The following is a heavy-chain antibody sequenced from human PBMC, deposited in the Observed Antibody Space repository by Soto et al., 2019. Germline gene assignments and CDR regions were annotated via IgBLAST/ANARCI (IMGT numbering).Heavy chain of an antibody. CDR3: AKDPLSGSYSPYYYYYGMDV. CDR2: ISYDGSNK. V-gene: IGHV3-30*18. D-gene: IGHD1-26*01. CDR1: VFTFISYG. Sequence: HPGWSLRLACASSVFTFISYGMQWVRQAPGKGLEWVVVISYDGSNKYYADSVKGRFTISRDNSKNTLYLQMNSLRAEDTAVYYCAKDPLSGSYSPYYYYYGMDVWGQGTTVTVSS. J-gene: IGHJ6*02.